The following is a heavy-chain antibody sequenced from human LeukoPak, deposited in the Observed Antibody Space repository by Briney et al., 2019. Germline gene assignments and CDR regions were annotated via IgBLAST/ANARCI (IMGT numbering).Heavy chain of an antibody. V-gene: IGHV3-21*01. CDR3: GRERGSGWGGGIQH. CDR1: GFTFSSYI. J-gene: IGHJ1*01. D-gene: IGHD6-19*01. Sequence: GGSLRLSCAASGFTFSSYIMNWVRQAPGRGLEWVSCISYSGNYIYYADSVKGRFTISRDNTKNSLYLQMNSLRAQDTALYYCGRERGSGWGGGIQHWGQGTLVTVSS. CDR2: ISYSGNYI.